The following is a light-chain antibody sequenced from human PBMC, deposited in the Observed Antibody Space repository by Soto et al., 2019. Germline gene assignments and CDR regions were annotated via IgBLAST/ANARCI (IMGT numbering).Light chain of an antibody. CDR2: EVN. CDR1: SSDVGGYNY. J-gene: IGLJ1*01. V-gene: IGLV2-14*01. Sequence: HSALTQPASVSGSPGQSITISCTGTSSDVGGYNYVSWYQQHPDKAPKLMIYEVNNRPSGLSNRFSGSKSGNTASLTISGLQAEDEADYYCSSYTSSSTLVFGAGTKVTV. CDR3: SSYTSSSTLV.